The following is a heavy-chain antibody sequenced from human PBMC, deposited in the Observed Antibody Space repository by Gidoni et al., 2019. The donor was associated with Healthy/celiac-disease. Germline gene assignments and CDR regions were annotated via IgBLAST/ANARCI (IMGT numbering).Heavy chain of an antibody. CDR1: GGSISSSSYY. CDR2: IYYSGST. V-gene: IGHV4-39*01. J-gene: IGHJ4*02. CDR3: ARQVGRAPPGY. Sequence: QLQLQESGPGLVKPSETLSLTCTVSGGSISSSSYYWGWIRQPPGKGLEWIGSIYYSGSTYYNPSLKSRVTISVDTSKNQFSLKLSSVTAADTAVYYCARQVGRAPPGYWGQGTLVTVSS. D-gene: IGHD3-10*01.